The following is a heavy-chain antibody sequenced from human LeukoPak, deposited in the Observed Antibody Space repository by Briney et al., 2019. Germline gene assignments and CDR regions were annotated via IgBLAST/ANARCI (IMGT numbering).Heavy chain of an antibody. V-gene: IGHV3-23*01. D-gene: IGHD3-10*01. CDR3: AKDSGRTVDAFDI. CDR1: GFTFSGYA. CDR2: ISGRGGST. Sequence: PGGSLRLSCAGSGFTFSGYAMSWVRQAPGKGLEWVSAISGRGGSTDYPDSVKGRFTISRDNSKNTLYLQMNSLRAEDTAVYYCAKDSGRTVDAFDIWGQGTMVTVSS. J-gene: IGHJ3*02.